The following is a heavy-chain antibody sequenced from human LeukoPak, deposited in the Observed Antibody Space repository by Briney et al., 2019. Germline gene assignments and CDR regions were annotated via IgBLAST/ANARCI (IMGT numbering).Heavy chain of an antibody. CDR1: GYTFTSYY. CDR3: ARESYYGSGFRLQGWFDP. J-gene: IGHJ5*02. D-gene: IGHD3-10*01. Sequence: VASVKVSCKASGYTFTSYYMHWVRQAPGQGLEWMGIINPSGGSTSYAQKFQGRVTMTRDTSTSTVYMELISLRSEDTAVYYCARESYYGSGFRLQGWFDPWGQGTLVTVSS. V-gene: IGHV1-46*01. CDR2: INPSGGST.